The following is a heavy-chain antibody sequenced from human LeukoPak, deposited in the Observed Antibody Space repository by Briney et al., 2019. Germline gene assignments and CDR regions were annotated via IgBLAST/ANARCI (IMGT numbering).Heavy chain of an antibody. Sequence: KPSETLSLTCTVSGGSISSSSYYWGWIRQPPGKGLEWIGSIYYSGSTYYNPSLKSRVTISVDTSKNQFSLKLSSVTAADTAVYYCASCRDGNDAFDIWGQGTMVTVSS. D-gene: IGHD2-15*01. J-gene: IGHJ3*02. CDR1: GGSISSSSYY. V-gene: IGHV4-39*07. CDR2: IYYSGST. CDR3: ASCRDGNDAFDI.